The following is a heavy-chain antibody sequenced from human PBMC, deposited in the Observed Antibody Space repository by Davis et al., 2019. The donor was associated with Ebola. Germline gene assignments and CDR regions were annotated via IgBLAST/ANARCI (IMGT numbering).Heavy chain of an antibody. D-gene: IGHD2/OR15-2a*01. J-gene: IGHJ4*02. CDR1: GFIFSSYT. CDR2: ISVSSGYI. Sequence: GGLLRFSGAAPGFIFSSYTMNWVRQAPGKGLEGVSSISVSSGYIYYEDSMKGRFTNSKDNAKNSLYLQMNSLRAEDTAVYYCTRGRHSETTYVDYLGQGTLVTVSS. V-gene: IGHV3-21*01. CDR3: TRGRHSETTYVDY.